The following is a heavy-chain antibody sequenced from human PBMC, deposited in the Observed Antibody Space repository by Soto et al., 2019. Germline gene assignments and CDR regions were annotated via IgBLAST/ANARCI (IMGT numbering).Heavy chain of an antibody. J-gene: IGHJ3*02. Sequence: SETLSLTCTVSGGSISSYYWSWIRQPPGKGLEWIGYIYYSGSTNYNPSLKSRVTISVDTSKNQFSLKLSSVTAADTAVYYCARASHLGFSVGAFDIWGQGTMVTVSS. CDR2: IYYSGST. V-gene: IGHV4-59*01. CDR1: GGSISSYY. CDR3: ARASHLGFSVGAFDI. D-gene: IGHD7-27*01.